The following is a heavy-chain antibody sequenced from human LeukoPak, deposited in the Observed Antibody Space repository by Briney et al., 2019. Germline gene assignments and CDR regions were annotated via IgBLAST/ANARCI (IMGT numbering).Heavy chain of an antibody. Sequence: PGGSLRLSCAVSGFTFSSYAMSWVRQAPGKGLEWVSAISGSGGSTYYADSVKGRFTISRDNSKNTLYLQMNSLRAEDTAVYYCAKRNYYDSSGYYSWYYGMDVWGQGTTVTVSS. CDR3: AKRNYYDSSGYYSWYYGMDV. D-gene: IGHD3-22*01. J-gene: IGHJ6*02. CDR1: GFTFSSYA. CDR2: ISGSGGST. V-gene: IGHV3-23*01.